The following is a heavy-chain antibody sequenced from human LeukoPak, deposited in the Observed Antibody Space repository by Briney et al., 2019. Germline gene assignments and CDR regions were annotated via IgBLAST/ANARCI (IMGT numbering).Heavy chain of an antibody. CDR2: ISSSSSYI. Sequence: PGGSLRLSCAASGFTFSSYSMTWVRQAPGKGLEWVSSISSSSSYIYYADSVKGRFTISRDNAKNSLYLQMNSLRAEDTAVYYCARDRFGNDILTGYSSLRYYGMDVWGQGTTVTVSS. CDR3: ARDRFGNDILTGYSSLRYYGMDV. D-gene: IGHD3-9*01. J-gene: IGHJ6*02. CDR1: GFTFSSYS. V-gene: IGHV3-21*01.